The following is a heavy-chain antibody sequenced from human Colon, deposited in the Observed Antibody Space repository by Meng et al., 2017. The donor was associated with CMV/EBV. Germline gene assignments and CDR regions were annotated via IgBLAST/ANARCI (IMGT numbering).Heavy chain of an antibody. Sequence: GESLKISCAASGFAFSNYGMTWVRQTPGKGLDWVSSISKESAHTFYADSVKGRFTISRDDAQNSLHLQMNSLRAEDSAVYYCAKGGCSSCSFDPWGQGTLVTVSS. D-gene: IGHD2-2*01. V-gene: IGHV3-21*01. CDR3: AKGGCSSCSFDP. J-gene: IGHJ5*02. CDR1: GFAFSNYG. CDR2: ISKESAHT.